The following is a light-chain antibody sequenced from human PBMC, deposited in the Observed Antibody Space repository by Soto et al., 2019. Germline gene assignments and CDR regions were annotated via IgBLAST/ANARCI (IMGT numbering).Light chain of an antibody. J-gene: IGKJ2*01. V-gene: IGKV1-5*03. CDR1: QSISSW. Sequence: DIQMTQSPSTLSASVGDRVTITCRASQSISSWLAWYQQKPGKAPKLLIYKASSLESGVPSRFSGSGSGTEFTLTISSLQPDDFATYYCQQYNSYPYTFGQGAKLEI. CDR3: QQYNSYPYT. CDR2: KAS.